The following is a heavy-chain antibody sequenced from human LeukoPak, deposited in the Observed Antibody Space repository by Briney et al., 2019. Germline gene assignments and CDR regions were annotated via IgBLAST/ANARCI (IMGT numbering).Heavy chain of an antibody. D-gene: IGHD3-16*02. CDR1: GYTFTTYG. CDR3: ARGLGNYPEIPTDY. Sequence: ASVKVSCMASGYTFTTYGISWVRQAPGQGLEWMGWISAYNGNTNYAQKVQGRVTMTSDTSTSTAYMELWSLRSDDTAVYYCARGLGNYPEIPTDYWGQGTLVTVSS. CDR2: ISAYNGNT. V-gene: IGHV1-18*01. J-gene: IGHJ4*02.